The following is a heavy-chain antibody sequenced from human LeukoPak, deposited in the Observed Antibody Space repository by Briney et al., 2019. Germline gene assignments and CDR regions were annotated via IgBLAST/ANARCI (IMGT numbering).Heavy chain of an antibody. V-gene: IGHV3-7*01. CDR2: IKQDGNEK. CDR1: GFTFSNYW. Sequence: GESLRLSCAASGFTFSNYWISWVRQAPGKGLEWVADIKQDGNEKYYVDSVKGRFTISRDNAKNSLYMQMNSLRAEDTAVYYCARVYQSSSGRAIDHWGQGTLVTVSS. CDR3: ARVYQSSSGRAIDH. J-gene: IGHJ4*02. D-gene: IGHD6-6*01.